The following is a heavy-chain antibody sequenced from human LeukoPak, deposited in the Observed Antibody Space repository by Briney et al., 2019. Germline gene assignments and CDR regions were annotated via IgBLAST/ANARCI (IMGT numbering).Heavy chain of an antibody. CDR1: GFSISSGYY. J-gene: IGHJ4*02. CDR3: ARLHGGDDNFDH. Sequence: SETLSLTCTVSGFSISSGYYWGWIRQPPGKGLEWIGTIYHSGSTYYNPSLKSRVTISVDTSKNQFSLKLRSVTAADTAVYYCARLHGGDDNFDHWGQGTLVTVSS. CDR2: IYHSGST. D-gene: IGHD2-21*01. V-gene: IGHV4-38-2*02.